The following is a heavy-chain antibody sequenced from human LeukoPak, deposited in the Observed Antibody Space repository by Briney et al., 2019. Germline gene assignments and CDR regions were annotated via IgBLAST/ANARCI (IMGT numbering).Heavy chain of an antibody. CDR1: GGSISSSSYY. Sequence: PSETLSLTCTVSGGSISSSSYYWGWLRQPPGKGVEWIGSIYYSGSTYYNPSLKSRVTISVDTSKNQFSLKLSSVTAADTAVYYCARRSYYDSSGYYPDWGQGTLVTVSS. CDR3: ARRSYYDSSGYYPD. CDR2: IYYSGST. D-gene: IGHD3-22*01. V-gene: IGHV4-39*01. J-gene: IGHJ4*02.